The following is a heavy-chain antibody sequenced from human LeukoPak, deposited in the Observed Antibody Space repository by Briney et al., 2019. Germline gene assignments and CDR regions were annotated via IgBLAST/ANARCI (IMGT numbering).Heavy chain of an antibody. J-gene: IGHJ4*02. CDR1: GGSISSSSYY. V-gene: IGHV4-39*05. Sequence: SETPSLTCTVSGGSISSSSYYWGWIRQPPGKGLEWIGSIYYSGSTYYNPSLKSRVTISVDTSKNQFSLKLSSVTAADTAVYYCGVGYSSSWYDYWGQGTLVTVSS. D-gene: IGHD6-13*01. CDR2: IYYSGST. CDR3: GVGYSSSWYDY.